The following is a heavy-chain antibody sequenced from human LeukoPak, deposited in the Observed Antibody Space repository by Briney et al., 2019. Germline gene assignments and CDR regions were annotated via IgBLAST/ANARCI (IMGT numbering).Heavy chain of an antibody. CDR2: IIPIFGTA. Sequence: ASVKVSCKASGGTFSSYAISWVRQAPGQGLEWMGGIIPIFGTANYAQKFQGRVTITADESTSTAYMELSSLRSEDTAVYYCARAAYCSGGSCYSTGPLWVDYWGQGTLVTVPS. D-gene: IGHD2-15*01. V-gene: IGHV1-69*13. J-gene: IGHJ4*02. CDR1: GGTFSSYA. CDR3: ARAAYCSGGSCYSTGPLWVDY.